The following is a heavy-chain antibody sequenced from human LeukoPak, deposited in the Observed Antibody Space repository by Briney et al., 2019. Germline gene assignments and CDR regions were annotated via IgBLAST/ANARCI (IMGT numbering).Heavy chain of an antibody. Sequence: GGSLRLSCAASGFIFTNYFMSWVRQAPGKGPEWVSIIYADGGTKYADSVKGRFTISRDTSKNTFSLQMNNLRAEDTAVYYCARLASRSYWGQGTLVAVSS. CDR2: IYADGGT. J-gene: IGHJ4*02. D-gene: IGHD6-6*01. CDR3: ARLASRSY. V-gene: IGHV3-53*01. CDR1: GFIFTNYF.